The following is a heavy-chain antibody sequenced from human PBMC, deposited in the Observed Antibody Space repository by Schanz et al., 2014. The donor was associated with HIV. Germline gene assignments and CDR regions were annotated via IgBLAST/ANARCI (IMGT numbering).Heavy chain of an antibody. J-gene: IGHJ4*02. CDR1: GFTFSTYS. CDR3: AKGQRGIVRGDIDY. V-gene: IGHV3-23*04. Sequence: EVQLVESGGGLVKPGGSLRLSCAASGFTFSTYSMNWIRQAPGKGLEWVSAISGSGDITYYADSVKGRFTISRDNSKNTVYLQMNSLRAEDTAVYYCAKGQRGIVRGDIDYWGQGTLVTVSS. D-gene: IGHD3-10*01. CDR2: ISGSGDIT.